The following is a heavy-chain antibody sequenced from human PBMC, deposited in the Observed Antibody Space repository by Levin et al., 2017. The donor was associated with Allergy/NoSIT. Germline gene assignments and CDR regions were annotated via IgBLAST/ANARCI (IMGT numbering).Heavy chain of an antibody. Sequence: SGGSLRLSCAASGFTFSSYAMHWVRQAPGKGLEWVAVISYDGSNKYYADSVKGRFTISRDNSKNTLYLQMNSLRAEDTAVYYCARVACGAAAATRCNRGPLDYWGQGTLVTVSS. J-gene: IGHJ4*02. V-gene: IGHV3-30-3*01. D-gene: IGHD6-13*01. CDR2: ISYDGSNK. CDR3: ARVACGAAAATRCNRGPLDY. CDR1: GFTFSSYA.